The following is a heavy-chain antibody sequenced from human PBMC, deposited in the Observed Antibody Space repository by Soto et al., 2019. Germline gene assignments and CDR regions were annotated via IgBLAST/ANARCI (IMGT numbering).Heavy chain of an antibody. CDR3: AKDRRVRGFNGMDV. D-gene: IGHD3-10*01. J-gene: IGHJ6*02. CDR1: GFTFTSYG. CDR2: ISYDGGNK. Sequence: QVQLVESGGGVVQPGRSLRLSCAASGFTFTSYGMHWVRQVPGKGLEWVAVISYDGGNKDYADSVKGRFTISRDNSKNTLYLQMNSLRAEDTAVYYCAKDRRVRGFNGMDVWGQGTTVTVSS. V-gene: IGHV3-30*18.